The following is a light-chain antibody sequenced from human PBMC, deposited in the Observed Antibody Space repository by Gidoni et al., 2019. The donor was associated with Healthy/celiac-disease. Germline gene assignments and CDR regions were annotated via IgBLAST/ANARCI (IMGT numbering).Light chain of an antibody. CDR3: QQSYT. Sequence: DSQMTQSPSSLSASVGDRVTITCRASQSISSYLNWYQQKPGNAPKLLIYAASSLQSGVPSRFSGSGSGTDFTLPITSLQPEDFATYYCQQSYTFGPGTKVDIK. J-gene: IGKJ3*01. CDR1: QSISSY. CDR2: AAS. V-gene: IGKV1-39*01.